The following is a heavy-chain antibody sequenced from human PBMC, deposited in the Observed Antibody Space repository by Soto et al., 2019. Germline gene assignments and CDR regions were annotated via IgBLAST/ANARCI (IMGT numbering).Heavy chain of an antibody. V-gene: IGHV4-61*01. J-gene: IGHJ6*02. Sequence: SETLSLTCAVSGVSVSRGSYYWNWIRQPPGKGLEWIGYISYSGSTNYNPSLRSRVTISLDRSKNQFSLRLDSVTAADTAMYYCASDPPCSSDCGLDVWGQGTTVTVSS. CDR2: ISYSGST. D-gene: IGHD6-6*01. CDR3: ASDPPCSSDCGLDV. CDR1: GVSVSRGSYY.